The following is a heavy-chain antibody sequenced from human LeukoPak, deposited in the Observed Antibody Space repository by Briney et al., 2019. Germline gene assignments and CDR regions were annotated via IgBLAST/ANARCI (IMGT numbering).Heavy chain of an antibody. J-gene: IGHJ4*02. CDR1: GYTFTSYG. Sequence: ASVKVSCKASGYTFTSYGISWVRQAPGQGLEWMGWISAYNGNTNHAQKLQGRVTMTTDTSTSTAYMELRSLRSDDTAVYYCARDLRPIAVAGTGLDYWGQGTLVTVSS. D-gene: IGHD6-19*01. V-gene: IGHV1-18*01. CDR2: ISAYNGNT. CDR3: ARDLRPIAVAGTGLDY.